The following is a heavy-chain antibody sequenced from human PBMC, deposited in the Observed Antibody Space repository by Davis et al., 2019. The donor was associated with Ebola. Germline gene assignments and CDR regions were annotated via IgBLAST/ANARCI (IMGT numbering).Heavy chain of an antibody. D-gene: IGHD3-9*01. CDR2: INHSGST. V-gene: IGHV4-34*01. CDR1: GGSISSYY. J-gene: IGHJ4*02. CDR3: ARGTYYDIPD. Sequence: GSLRLSCTVSGGSISSYYWSWIRQPPGKGLEWIGEINHSGSTNYNPSLKSRVTISVDTSKNQFSLKLSSVTAADTAVYYCARGTYYDIPDWGQGTLVTVSS.